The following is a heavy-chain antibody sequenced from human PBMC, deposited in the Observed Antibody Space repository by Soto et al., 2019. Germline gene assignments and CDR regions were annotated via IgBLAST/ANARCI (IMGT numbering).Heavy chain of an antibody. D-gene: IGHD5-12*01. V-gene: IGHV3-30*18. Sequence: GESLKISCAASGFTFSSYGMHWVRQAPGKGLEWVAVISYDGSNKYYADSVKGRFTISRDNSKNTLYLQMNSLRAEDTAVYYCAKSGDIVATIQPYYYYGMDVWGQGTTVTVSS. CDR2: ISYDGSNK. CDR1: GFTFSSYG. J-gene: IGHJ6*02. CDR3: AKSGDIVATIQPYYYYGMDV.